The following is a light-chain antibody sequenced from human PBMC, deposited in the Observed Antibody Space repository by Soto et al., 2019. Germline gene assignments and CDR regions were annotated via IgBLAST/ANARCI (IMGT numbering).Light chain of an antibody. J-gene: IGKJ5*01. V-gene: IGKV3-20*01. CDR3: QQYGSSPRIT. CDR2: GAS. CDR1: QSVSSSY. Sequence: EIVLTQSPATLSLSPGERATLSCRASQSVSSSYLAWYQQKPGQAPRLLIYGASSRATGIPDRFSGSGSGTDFTLTISRLESEDFAVYYCQQYGSSPRITFGQGTRLEIK.